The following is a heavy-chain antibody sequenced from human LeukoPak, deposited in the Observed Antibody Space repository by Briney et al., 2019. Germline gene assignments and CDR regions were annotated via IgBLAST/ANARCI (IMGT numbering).Heavy chain of an antibody. CDR2: INQDGSQT. CDR1: GFTFSNFW. V-gene: IGHV3-7*01. Sequence: GGSLRLSCATSGFTFSNFWMTWVRQAPGKGLEWVANINQDGSQTYYVDSVKGRFTISRDNAKNSLYLQMNSLRVEDTAVYYCARKNGLDSWGQGTLVIVSS. CDR3: ARKNGLDS. J-gene: IGHJ4*02.